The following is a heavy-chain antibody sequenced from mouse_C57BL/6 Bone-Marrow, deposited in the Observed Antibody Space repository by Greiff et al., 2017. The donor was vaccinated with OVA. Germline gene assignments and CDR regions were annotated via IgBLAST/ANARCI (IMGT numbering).Heavy chain of an antibody. Sequence: QVQLQQPGAELVKPGASVKVSCKASGYTFTSYWMHWVKQRPGQGLEWIGRIHPSDSDTNYNQKFKGKATLTVDKSSSTAYMQLSSLTSVYSAVYYCAIERITTVVHPFAYWGQGTLVTVSA. CDR1: GYTFTSYW. D-gene: IGHD1-1*01. CDR3: AIERITTVVHPFAY. CDR2: IHPSDSDT. J-gene: IGHJ3*01. V-gene: IGHV1-74*01.